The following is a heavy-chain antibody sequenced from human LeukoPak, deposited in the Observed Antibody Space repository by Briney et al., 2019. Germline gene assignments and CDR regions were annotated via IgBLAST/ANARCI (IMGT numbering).Heavy chain of an antibody. J-gene: IGHJ4*02. CDR1: GYTLTSYA. CDR2: INTNTGNP. V-gene: IGHV7-4-1*02. D-gene: IGHD4-17*01. Sequence: ASVKVSCKASGYTLTSYAMNWVRQAPGQGLEWMGWINTNTGNPTYAQGFTGRFVFSLDTSVSTAYLQISSLKAEDTAVYYCARTNDYGDETYYFDYWGQGTLVTVSS. CDR3: ARTNDYGDETYYFDY.